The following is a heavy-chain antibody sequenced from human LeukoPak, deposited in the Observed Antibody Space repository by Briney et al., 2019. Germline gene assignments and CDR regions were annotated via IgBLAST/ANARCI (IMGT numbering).Heavy chain of an antibody. D-gene: IGHD3-22*01. CDR2: LYTGGST. V-gene: IGHV3-53*01. CDR1: GFTVSNNY. Sequence: GGSLRLSCAASGFTVSNNYMSWVRQAPGKGLEWVSVLYTGGSTYYADSVKGRFIISRDNSKNTLYLPMNSLRVDDTAVYFCARRAGALYYYDTSGPFDHWGRGTLVTVSS. CDR3: ARRAGALYYYDTSGPFDH. J-gene: IGHJ4*02.